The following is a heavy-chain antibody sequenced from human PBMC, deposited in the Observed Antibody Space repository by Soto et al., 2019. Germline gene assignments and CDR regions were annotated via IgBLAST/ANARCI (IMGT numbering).Heavy chain of an antibody. Sequence: PGWSLRLSCAASGFTFSSYSMNWVRQAPGKGLEWVSYISSSSSTIYYADSVKGRFTISRDNAKNSLYLQMNSLRDEDTAVYYCARNGPDYASSWWEFDYWGQGTLVTVSS. CDR3: ARNGPDYASSWWEFDY. J-gene: IGHJ4*02. D-gene: IGHD4-17*01. CDR2: ISSSSSTI. V-gene: IGHV3-48*02. CDR1: GFTFSSYS.